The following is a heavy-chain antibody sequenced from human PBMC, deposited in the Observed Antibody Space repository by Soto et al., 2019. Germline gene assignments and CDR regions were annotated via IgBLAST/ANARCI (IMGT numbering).Heavy chain of an antibody. Sequence: QVQLVQSGAEVKKPGSSVKVSCKASGGTFSSYAISWVRQAPGQGLEWMGGIIPIFGTANYAQKFQGRVTITADESTSTAYMELSSLRSEDTAVYYGARGVFGVVILSYGMDVWGQGTTVTVSS. CDR2: IIPIFGTA. V-gene: IGHV1-69*01. D-gene: IGHD3-3*01. CDR1: GGTFSSYA. CDR3: ARGVFGVVILSYGMDV. J-gene: IGHJ6*02.